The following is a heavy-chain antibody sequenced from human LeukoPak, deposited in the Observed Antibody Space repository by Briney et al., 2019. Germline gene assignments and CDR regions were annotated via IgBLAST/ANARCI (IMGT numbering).Heavy chain of an antibody. CDR3: AQDIVVVPAAPAEYFQH. V-gene: IGHV3-11*01. CDR2: SGSGGVI. Sequence: SGSGGVIHSADSVEGRFTISRDNAKNSLFLQMNSLRAEDTAVYYCAQDIVVVPAAPAEYFQHWGQGTLVTVSS. J-gene: IGHJ1*01. D-gene: IGHD2-2*01.